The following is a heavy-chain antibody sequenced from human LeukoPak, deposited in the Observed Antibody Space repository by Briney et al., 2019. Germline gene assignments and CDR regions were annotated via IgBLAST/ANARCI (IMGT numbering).Heavy chain of an antibody. CDR3: AKAKFCSSTSCYLDY. V-gene: IGHV3-23*01. J-gene: IGHJ4*02. CDR2: ISGSGGST. D-gene: IGHD2-2*01. Sequence: WGSLRLSCAASGFTFSSYAMSWVRQAPGKGLEWVSAISGSGGSTYYADSVKGRFTISRDNSKNTLYLQMNSLRAEDTAVYYCAKAKFCSSTSCYLDYWGQGTLVTVSS. CDR1: GFTFSSYA.